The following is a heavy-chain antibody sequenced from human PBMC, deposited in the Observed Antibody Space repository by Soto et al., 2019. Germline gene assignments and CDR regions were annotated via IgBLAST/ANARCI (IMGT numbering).Heavy chain of an antibody. CDR3: VKDEGVCNTISCKDAFDY. Sequence: DVQLAESGGGLVQPGRSLRLSCAASGFSFVDYAMHWVRQVPGQGLEWVSGIRWDGGYTGYADSVKGRFTISRDNAKKALYLQMNRLRVEDTALYYCVKDEGVCNTISCKDAFDYWGQGTKVTVS. D-gene: IGHD3-3*01. CDR1: GFSFVDYA. J-gene: IGHJ3*01. CDR2: IRWDGGYT. V-gene: IGHV3-9*01.